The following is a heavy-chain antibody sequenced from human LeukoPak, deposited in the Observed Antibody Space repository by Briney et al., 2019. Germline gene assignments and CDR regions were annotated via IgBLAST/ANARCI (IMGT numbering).Heavy chain of an antibody. V-gene: IGHV3-23*01. Sequence: GGSLRLSCAASGFTFDVSAMNWVPQAPGKGLEWVSASGNAGDTYYADSVKGRFTISRDNSKKMLFLQMTSLRAEDTAVYYCASLGYSYGFGYYFDYWGQGTLVTVSS. CDR3: ASLGYSYGFGYYFDY. CDR2: SGNAGDT. J-gene: IGHJ4*02. CDR1: GFTFDVSA. D-gene: IGHD5-18*01.